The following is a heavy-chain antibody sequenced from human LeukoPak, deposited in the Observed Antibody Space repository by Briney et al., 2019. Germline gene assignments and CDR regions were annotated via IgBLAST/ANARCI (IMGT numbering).Heavy chain of an antibody. D-gene: IGHD3-22*01. CDR2: IYYSGST. Sequence: SETLSLTCTVSGGSITGYYWSWIRQPPGKGLEWIGYIYYSGSTNYNPSLKSRVTISVDTSKNQFSLKLSSVTAADTAVYYCARHYYDSSGYIDYWGQGTLVTVSS. V-gene: IGHV4-59*08. J-gene: IGHJ4*02. CDR1: GGSITGYY. CDR3: ARHYYDSSGYIDY.